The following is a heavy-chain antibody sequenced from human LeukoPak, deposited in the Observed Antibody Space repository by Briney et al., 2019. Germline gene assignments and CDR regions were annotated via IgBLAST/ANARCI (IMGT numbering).Heavy chain of an antibody. CDR2: IYSGGST. D-gene: IGHD6-19*01. Sequence: GGSLRLSCAASGFTVSSNYMSWVRQAPGKGLEWVSVIYSGGSTYYADSVKGRFTISRDNSKNTLYLLMNSLRAEDTAVYYCARGDSSGWYLDYWGQGTLVTVSS. CDR3: ARGDSSGWYLDY. J-gene: IGHJ4*02. CDR1: GFTVSSNY. V-gene: IGHV3-53*01.